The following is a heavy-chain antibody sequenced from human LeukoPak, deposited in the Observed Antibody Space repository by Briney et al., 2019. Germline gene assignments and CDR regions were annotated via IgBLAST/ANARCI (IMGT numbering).Heavy chain of an antibody. CDR3: ARGLEPDNWFDP. J-gene: IGHJ5*02. CDR1: GFTFSSYS. D-gene: IGHD1-1*01. Sequence: GGSLRLSCAASGFTFSSYSMNWVRQAPGKGLEWDSSISSSSSYIYYADSVKGRFTISRDNAKNSLYLQMNSLRAEDTAVYYCARGLEPDNWFDPWGQGTLVTVSS. V-gene: IGHV3-21*01. CDR2: ISSSSSYI.